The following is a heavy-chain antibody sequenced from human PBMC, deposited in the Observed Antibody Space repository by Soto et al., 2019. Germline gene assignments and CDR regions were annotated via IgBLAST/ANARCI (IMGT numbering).Heavy chain of an antibody. Sequence: VASVTVSCKASVYTFTRAGISCVRQAPGQGPEWMGWISGFNGKTNYAQKFQGRITMTADTSTTTAYVEVRSLTSDDTAVYYCARDLDGSGSYYTDYWGQGTMVTV. J-gene: IGHJ4*02. CDR2: ISGFNGKT. V-gene: IGHV1-18*01. CDR3: ARDLDGSGSYYTDY. D-gene: IGHD3-10*01. CDR1: VYTFTRAG.